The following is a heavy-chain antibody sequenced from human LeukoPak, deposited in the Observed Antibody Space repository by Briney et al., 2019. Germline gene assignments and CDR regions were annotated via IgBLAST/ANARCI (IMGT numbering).Heavy chain of an antibody. D-gene: IGHD3-22*01. CDR3: AREENYYDSSGYTC. V-gene: IGHV3-33*01. CDR1: GFTFSSYG. Sequence: GGSLRLSCAASGFTFSSYGMPWVRQAPGKGLEWVAVIWYDGSNKYYADSVKGRFTISRDNSKNTLYLQMNSLRAEDTAVYYCAREENYYDSSGYTCWGQGTLVTVSS. CDR2: IWYDGSNK. J-gene: IGHJ4*02.